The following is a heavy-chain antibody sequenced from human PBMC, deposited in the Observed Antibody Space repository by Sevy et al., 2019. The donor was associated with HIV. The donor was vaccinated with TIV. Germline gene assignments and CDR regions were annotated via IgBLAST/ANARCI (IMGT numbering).Heavy chain of an antibody. J-gene: IGHJ4*02. Sequence: GGSLRLSCAASGFTLSGYAMSWVRQAPGKGLEWVSGISGSGDNPYYADSVKGRFTISRDNSKNTLYLQMNILRAEDTAVYYCAKGDFYYDSSGYYLFDYWGQGTLVTVSS. V-gene: IGHV3-23*01. D-gene: IGHD3-22*01. CDR2: ISGSGDNP. CDR3: AKGDFYYDSSGYYLFDY. CDR1: GFTLSGYA.